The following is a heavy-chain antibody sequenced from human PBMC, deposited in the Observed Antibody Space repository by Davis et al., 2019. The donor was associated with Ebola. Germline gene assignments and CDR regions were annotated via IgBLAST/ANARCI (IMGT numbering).Heavy chain of an antibody. J-gene: IGHJ5*02. Sequence: ASVKVSCKASGYTFTSYGISWVRQAPGQGLEWMGWISAYNGNTNYAQKPQGRVTMPTNPSTSTAYMELRSLSSDDTAVYYCTRGIARRRYGSWFDPWGQGTPVTVSS. CDR1: GYTFTSYG. D-gene: IGHD4-17*01. CDR3: TRGIARRRYGSWFDP. V-gene: IGHV1-18*01. CDR2: ISAYNGNT.